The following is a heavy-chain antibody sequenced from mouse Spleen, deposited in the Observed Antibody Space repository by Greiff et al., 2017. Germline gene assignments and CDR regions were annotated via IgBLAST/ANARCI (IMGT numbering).Heavy chain of an antibody. CDR2: IDPEDGDT. Sequence: EVQVVESGAELVRPGASVKLSCTASGFNIKDYYMHWVKQRPEQGLEWIGRIDPEDGDTEYAPKFQGKATMTADTSSNTAYLQLSSLTSEDTAVYYCTLYYYDGSYEGFAYWGQGTLVTVSA. J-gene: IGHJ3*01. D-gene: IGHD1-1*01. V-gene: IGHV14-1*01. CDR3: TLYYYDGSYEGFAY. CDR1: GFNIKDYY.